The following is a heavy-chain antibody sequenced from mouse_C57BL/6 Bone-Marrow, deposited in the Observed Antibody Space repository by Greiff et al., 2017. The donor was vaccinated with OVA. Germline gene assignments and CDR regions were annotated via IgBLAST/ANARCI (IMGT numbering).Heavy chain of an antibody. D-gene: IGHD1-1*01. J-gene: IGHJ3*01. CDR2: ISDGGSYT. Sequence: EVQGVESGGGLVKPGGSLKLSCAASGFTFSSYAMSWVRQTPEKRLEWVATISDGGSYTYYPDNVKGRFTISRDNAKNNLYLQMRHLKSEDTAMYYCARDYLAWFAYWGQGTLVTVSA. CDR3: ARDYLAWFAY. V-gene: IGHV5-4*01. CDR1: GFTFSSYA.